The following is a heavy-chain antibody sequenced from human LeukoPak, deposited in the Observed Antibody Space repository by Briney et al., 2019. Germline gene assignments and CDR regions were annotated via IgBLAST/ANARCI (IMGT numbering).Heavy chain of an antibody. J-gene: IGHJ4*01. CDR2: IKQDGSEK. V-gene: IGHV3-7*03. CDR3: AKDVEDLEVSTAHYFDY. Sequence: HPGGSLRLSCAASGFTFSSYWMSWVRQAPGKGLEWVANIKQDGSEKYYVDSVKGRFTISRDNSKNTVALQMNGLRADDTAVYYCAKDVEDLEVSTAHYFDYWGQGTLVTVSS. D-gene: IGHD5/OR15-5a*01. CDR1: GFTFSSYW.